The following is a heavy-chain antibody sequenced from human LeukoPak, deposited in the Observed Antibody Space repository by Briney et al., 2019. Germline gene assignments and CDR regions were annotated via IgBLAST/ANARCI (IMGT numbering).Heavy chain of an antibody. D-gene: IGHD1-7*01. CDR3: AKGERYGELSPPDY. CDR2: IYTSGST. V-gene: IGHV4-61*02. Sequence: SQTLSLTCTVSGGSISSGSYYWSWIRQPAGKGLEWIGRIYTSGSTNYNPSLKSRVTISVDTSKNQFSLKLSSVTAADTAVYYCAKGERYGELSPPDYWGQGTLVTVSS. CDR1: GGSISSGSYY. J-gene: IGHJ4*02.